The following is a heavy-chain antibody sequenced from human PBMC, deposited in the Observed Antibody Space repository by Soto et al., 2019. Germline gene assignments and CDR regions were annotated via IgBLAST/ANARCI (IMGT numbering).Heavy chain of an antibody. V-gene: IGHV3-23*01. CDR1: GFTFSTFA. Sequence: GGSLRLSCAASGFTFSTFAMSWVRQAPGKGLEWVSAISTSGGSTYYADSVKGRFTISRDNSNNTLYLQMNSLRVEDTAVYYCAKDPRVSFDPWGQGTLVTVSS. J-gene: IGHJ5*02. CDR2: ISTSGGST. CDR3: AKDPRVSFDP.